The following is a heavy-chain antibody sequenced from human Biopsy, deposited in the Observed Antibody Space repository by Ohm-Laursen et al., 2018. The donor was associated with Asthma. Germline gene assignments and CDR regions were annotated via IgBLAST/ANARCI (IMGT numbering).Heavy chain of an antibody. J-gene: IGHJ6*02. Sequence: SVKVSCKASGYTFNSAGITWVRQAPGQGLEWMGWISVYNGNTKVAQKLQDRVTMTTDTSTSTAYMELGSLRSDDTAVYFCARAVDYSHYYGIDVWGQGTTVTVS. CDR3: ARAVDYSHYYGIDV. V-gene: IGHV1-18*01. CDR1: GYTFNSAG. CDR2: ISVYNGNT. D-gene: IGHD3-10*01.